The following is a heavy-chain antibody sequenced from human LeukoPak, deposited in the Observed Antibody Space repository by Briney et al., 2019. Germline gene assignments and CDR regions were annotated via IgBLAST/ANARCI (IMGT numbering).Heavy chain of an antibody. J-gene: IGHJ4*02. CDR1: GGSFSGYY. V-gene: IGHV4-34*01. CDR2: INRSGST. CDR3: ARVGYVVVPAAIGV. Sequence: KPSETLSLTCAVYGGSFSGYYWSWIRQPPGKGLEWIGEINRSGSTNYNPSLKSRVTISVDTSKNQFSLKLSSVTAADTAVYYCARVGYVVVPAAIGVWGQGTLVTVSS. D-gene: IGHD2-2*01.